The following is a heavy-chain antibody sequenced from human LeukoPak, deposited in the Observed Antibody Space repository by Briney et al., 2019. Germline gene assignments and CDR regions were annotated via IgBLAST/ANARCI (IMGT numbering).Heavy chain of an antibody. CDR3: AHPLEVQWLVAFDS. D-gene: IGHD6-19*01. CDR1: GFSLSSSGVG. J-gene: IGHJ4*02. Sequence: SGPTLVKPTQTLTLTCTFSGFSLSSSGVGVGWIRQPPGKALEWLALIYWNGDIRYSRPLKSRLTITKDNSKNQVVLTMTNMDPVDTATYYCAHPLEVQWLVAFDSWGQGTLVTVSS. V-gene: IGHV2-5*01. CDR2: IYWNGDI.